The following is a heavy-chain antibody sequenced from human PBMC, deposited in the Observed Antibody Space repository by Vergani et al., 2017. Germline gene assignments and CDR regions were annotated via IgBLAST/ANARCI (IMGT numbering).Heavy chain of an antibody. CDR1: GFTFSSYA. V-gene: IGHV3-20*04. J-gene: IGHJ2*01. CDR2: INWNGGST. Sequence: EVQLLESGGGLVQPGGSLRLSCAASGFTFSSYAMSWVRQAPGKGLEWVSGINWNGGSTGYADSVKGRFTISRDNAKNSLYLQMNSLRAEDTALYYCARALWFGELLNWYFDLWGRGTLVTVSS. D-gene: IGHD3-10*01. CDR3: ARALWFGELLNWYFDL.